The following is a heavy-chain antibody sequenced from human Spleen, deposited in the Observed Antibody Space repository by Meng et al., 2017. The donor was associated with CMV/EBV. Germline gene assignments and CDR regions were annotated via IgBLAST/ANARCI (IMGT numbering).Heavy chain of an antibody. CDR3: ALYCSSTSCYGRGGAFDV. Sequence: GESLKISCVPSGFSFRNYWMSWVRQAPGKGLEWVAKINQDGSEKHYVDSVKGRFTISRDNAKNSLYLQLNSLRAEDTAMYYCALYCSSTSCYGRGGAFDVWGQGTMVTVSS. V-gene: IGHV3-7*01. J-gene: IGHJ3*01. D-gene: IGHD2-2*01. CDR2: INQDGSEK. CDR1: GFSFRNYW.